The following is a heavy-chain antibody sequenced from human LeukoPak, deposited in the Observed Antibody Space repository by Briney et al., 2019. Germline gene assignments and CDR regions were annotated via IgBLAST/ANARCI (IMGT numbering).Heavy chain of an antibody. CDR2: ISGSGGST. V-gene: IGHV3-23*01. J-gene: IGHJ4*02. Sequence: GGSLRLSCAASGFTFSSYAMSWVRQAPGKGLEWVSAISGSGGSTYYADSVKGRFTISRDNSKNTLYLQMNSLRAEDAAVYYCAKTYYYDSSGYYHTSHFDYCGQGTLVTVSS. CDR3: AKTYYYDSSGYYHTSHFDY. D-gene: IGHD3-22*01. CDR1: GFTFSSYA.